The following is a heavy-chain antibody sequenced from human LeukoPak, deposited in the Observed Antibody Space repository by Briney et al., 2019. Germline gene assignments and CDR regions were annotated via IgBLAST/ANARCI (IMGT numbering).Heavy chain of an antibody. V-gene: IGHV3-73*01. Sequence: GGSLRLSCAASGFTFSGSAMHWVRQASGKGLEWVGRIRSKANSYATAYAASVKGRFTISRDDSKNTAYLQMNTLRAEDTAVYYCASISYGDYEHWGQGTLVTVSS. CDR3: ASISYGDYEH. CDR1: GFTFSGSA. J-gene: IGHJ1*01. CDR2: IRSKANSYAT. D-gene: IGHD4-17*01.